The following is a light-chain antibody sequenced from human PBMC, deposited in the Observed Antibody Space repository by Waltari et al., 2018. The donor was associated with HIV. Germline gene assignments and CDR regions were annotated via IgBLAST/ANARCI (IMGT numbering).Light chain of an antibody. J-gene: IGLJ2*01. CDR3: ACWDRSGDYIL. V-gene: IGLV3-19*01. CDR1: SLRKYY. Sequence: SSELTQDPAVSVALGQTVKIACLGDSLRKYYASWYRLRPGQAPQLLVYGKNSRPSGIPDRFSAAGSGNRAFLTITGARAEDEADYYCACWDRSGDYILFGGGTSLTGL. CDR2: GKN.